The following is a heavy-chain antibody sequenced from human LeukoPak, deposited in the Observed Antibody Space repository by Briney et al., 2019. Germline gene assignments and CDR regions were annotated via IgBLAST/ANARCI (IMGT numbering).Heavy chain of an antibody. CDR3: ARDQGEYYYDSSGFDY. Sequence: PGGSLRLSCAASGFTFSSYSMNWVRQAPGKGLEWVSYISSSSSTIYYADSVKGRFTISRDNAKNSLYLQMNSLRAEDTVVYYCARDQGEYYYDSSGFDYWGQGTLVTVSS. J-gene: IGHJ4*02. CDR1: GFTFSSYS. D-gene: IGHD3-22*01. V-gene: IGHV3-48*04. CDR2: ISSSSSTI.